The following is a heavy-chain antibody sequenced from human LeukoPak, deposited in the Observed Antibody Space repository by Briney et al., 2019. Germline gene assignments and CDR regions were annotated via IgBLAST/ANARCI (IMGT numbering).Heavy chain of an antibody. CDR1: GFTFSSYW. CDR3: ARHSHSNYFDY. J-gene: IGHJ4*02. D-gene: IGHD4-11*01. Sequence: QPGGSLRLSCSDSGFTFSSYWMSWVRPAPGKGLEWVANINQDGSEKYYVDSVKGRFTISRDNAKNSLYLQMNSLRAEDTAVYYCARHSHSNYFDYWGQGTLVTVSS. CDR2: INQDGSEK. V-gene: IGHV3-7*01.